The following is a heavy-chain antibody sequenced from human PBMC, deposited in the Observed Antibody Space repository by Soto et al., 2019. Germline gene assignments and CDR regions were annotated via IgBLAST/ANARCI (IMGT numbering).Heavy chain of an antibody. CDR1: GFSLSDHY. CDR3: GDVTWNRDYLP. J-gene: IGHJ4*02. Sequence: EVQLVASGGGLVQPGGSLRLSCVASGFSLSDHYMDWVRQAPGKGLEWLGLIRNEPYGYTTNYAASVKGRFTISRDDSKNSLFLQMDSLTAEDEAIYYCGDVTWNRDYLPWGQGTLVTVSS. D-gene: IGHD4-17*01. V-gene: IGHV3-72*01. CDR2: IRNEPYGYTT.